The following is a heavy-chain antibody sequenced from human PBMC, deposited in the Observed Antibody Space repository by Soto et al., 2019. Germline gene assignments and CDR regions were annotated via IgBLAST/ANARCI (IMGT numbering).Heavy chain of an antibody. Sequence: QVQLQQWGAGLLKPSETLSLTCAVYGGSFSGYYWSWIRQPPGKGLEWIGEINHSGSTNYNPSLKSRVTLSVDTSKNQFSLKLSSVTAADTAVYYCARGRVVIAILDYWGQGTLVTVSS. D-gene: IGHD2-21*01. CDR3: ARGRVVIAILDY. CDR2: INHSGST. CDR1: GGSFSGYY. J-gene: IGHJ4*02. V-gene: IGHV4-34*01.